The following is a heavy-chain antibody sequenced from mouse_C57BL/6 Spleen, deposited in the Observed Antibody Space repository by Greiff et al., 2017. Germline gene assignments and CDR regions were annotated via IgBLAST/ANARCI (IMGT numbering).Heavy chain of an antibody. J-gene: IGHJ2*01. CDR1: GYTFTDYE. CDR2: IYPETGGT. Sequence: QVQLQQSGAELVRPGASVTLSCKASGYTFTDYEMHWVKQTPVHGLEWIGAIYPETGGTAYNQKFKGKAILTADKSSSTAYMELRSLTSEDSAVYYCTRSEGDYDYFDYWGQGTTLTVSS. V-gene: IGHV1-15*01. CDR3: TRSEGDYDYFDY. D-gene: IGHD2-4*01.